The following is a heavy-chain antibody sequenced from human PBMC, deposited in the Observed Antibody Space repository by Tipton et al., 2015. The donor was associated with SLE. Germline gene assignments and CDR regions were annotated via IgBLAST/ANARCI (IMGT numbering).Heavy chain of an antibody. J-gene: IGHJ3*02. CDR2: IYTSGST. Sequence: TLSLTCTVSGGSISSYYWSWIRQPAGKGLEWIGRIYTSGSTNYNPSLKSRVTMSVDTSKNQFSLKLSSVTAADTAVYYCARGAAAADTGAFDIWGQGTMVTVSS. D-gene: IGHD6-13*01. CDR3: ARGAAAADTGAFDI. V-gene: IGHV4-4*07. CDR1: GGSISSYY.